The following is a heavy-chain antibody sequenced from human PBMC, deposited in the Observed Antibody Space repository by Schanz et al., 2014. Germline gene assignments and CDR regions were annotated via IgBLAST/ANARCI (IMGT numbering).Heavy chain of an antibody. J-gene: IGHJ4*02. CDR1: GFSLSNAW. V-gene: IGHV3-15*01. CDR3: VRLDVHDY. CDR2: SKNKADGGAI. Sequence: EVQLLESGGGLVEPGGTLTLSCAASGFSLSNAWMNWVRQAPGKGLEWVGRSKNKADGGAIDYAAPVKGRFTISRDDSKNSLYLQMSSLKTEDTAVYYCVRLDVHDYWGQGTLVTVSA. D-gene: IGHD3-16*01.